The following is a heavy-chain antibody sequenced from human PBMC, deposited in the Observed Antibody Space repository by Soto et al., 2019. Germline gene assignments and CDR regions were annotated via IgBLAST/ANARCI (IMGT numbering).Heavy chain of an antibody. Sequence: EVLLLDSGGGLVQPGGSLRLSCAASGFTFSNYAMTWVRQAPGKGPEWISTVNNGGGVTYYADSVTGRFTISRANSKDTLYLQVSSLRAEDTAVCSCAPARLGRGIDYWGQGILVTVSS. CDR3: APARLGRGIDY. CDR1: GFTFSNYA. D-gene: IGHD2-2*01. V-gene: IGHV3-23*01. J-gene: IGHJ4*02. CDR2: VNNGGGVT.